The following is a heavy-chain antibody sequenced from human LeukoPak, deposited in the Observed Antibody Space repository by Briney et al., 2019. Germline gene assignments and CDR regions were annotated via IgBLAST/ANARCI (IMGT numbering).Heavy chain of an antibody. D-gene: IGHD2-15*01. CDR3: STGGGTNDY. CDR2: IRSRTAGGTT. J-gene: IGHJ4*02. V-gene: IGHV3-15*01. CDR1: GFTFDNAW. Sequence: PGGSLRLSCEVSGFTFDNAWMSWVRQAPGKGLEWVGRIRSRTAGGTTDYGAPVKGRFIISRDDSKNTVYLQMNNLKSEDTAIYYCSTGGGTNDYWGQGTLVTVSS.